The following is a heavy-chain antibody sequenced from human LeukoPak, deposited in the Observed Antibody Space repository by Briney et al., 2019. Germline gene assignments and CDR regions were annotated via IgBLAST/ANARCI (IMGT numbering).Heavy chain of an antibody. CDR1: GGTFSSYA. CDR2: IIPIFGTA. J-gene: IGHJ4*02. Sequence: SVKVSCKASGGTFSSYAISWVQQAPGQGLEWMGGIIPIFGTANYAQKFQGRVTITADKSTSTAYMELSSLRSEDTAVYYCARDVYGSGSFYHYWGQGTLVTVSS. D-gene: IGHD3-10*01. V-gene: IGHV1-69*06. CDR3: ARDVYGSGSFYHY.